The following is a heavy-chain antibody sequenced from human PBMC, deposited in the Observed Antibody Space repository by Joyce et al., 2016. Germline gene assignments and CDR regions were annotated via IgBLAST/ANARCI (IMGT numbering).Heavy chain of an antibody. V-gene: IGHV3-74*01. CDR2: INSDGTTT. D-gene: IGHD6-13*01. CDR1: GFSISNYW. CDR3: ARGPPDPSSWSGLGWT. J-gene: IGHJ4*02. Sequence: EVQLAESGGGSAQPGGSLRVSCVASGFSISNYWMHWVRQTPGKGLVWVSRINSDGTTTSYADSVRGRFTISRDNAKNTLYLQMNSLSAEDTAVYYCARGPPDPSSWSGLGWTWGQGALVTVSS.